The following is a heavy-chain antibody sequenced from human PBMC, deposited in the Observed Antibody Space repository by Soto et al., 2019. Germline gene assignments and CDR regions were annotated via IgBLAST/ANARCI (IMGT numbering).Heavy chain of an antibody. D-gene: IGHD6-19*01. Sequence: SQTLSLTCAISGDSVSSNSAAWNWIRQSPSRGLEWLGRTYYRFKWYNDYAVSVKSRITINPDTSKNQFSLQLNSVTPEDTAVYYCARDRATIKYSSGWYPFHYYGMDVWGQGTTVTVSS. V-gene: IGHV6-1*01. J-gene: IGHJ6*02. CDR1: GDSVSSNSAA. CDR2: TYYRFKWYN. CDR3: ARDRATIKYSSGWYPFHYYGMDV.